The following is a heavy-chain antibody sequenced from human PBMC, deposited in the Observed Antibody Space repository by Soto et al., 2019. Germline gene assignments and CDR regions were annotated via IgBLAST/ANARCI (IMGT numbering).Heavy chain of an antibody. CDR1: GYTFTSYA. CDR3: ARWVGATKSLDY. Sequence: QVQLVQSGAEEKKPGASVKVSCKASGYTFTSYAMHWVRQAPGQRLEWMGWINAGNGNTKYSQKFQGRVTITRDTSASTAYMELSSLRSEDTAVYYCARWVGATKSLDYWGQGTLVTVSS. J-gene: IGHJ4*02. D-gene: IGHD1-26*01. CDR2: INAGNGNT. V-gene: IGHV1-3*05.